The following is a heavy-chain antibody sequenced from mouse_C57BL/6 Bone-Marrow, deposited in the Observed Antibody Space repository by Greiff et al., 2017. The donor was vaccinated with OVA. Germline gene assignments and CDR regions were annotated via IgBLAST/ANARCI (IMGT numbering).Heavy chain of an antibody. J-gene: IGHJ4*01. Sequence: QVQLKQPGAELVKPGASVKMSCKASGYTFTSYWITWVKQRPGQGLEWIGDIYPGSGSTNYNEKFKSKATLTVDTSSSTAYMQLSSLTSEDSAVYYCAREIDDGYYGYAMDYWGQGTSVTVSS. V-gene: IGHV1-55*01. D-gene: IGHD2-3*01. CDR3: AREIDDGYYGYAMDY. CDR2: IYPGSGST. CDR1: GYTFTSYW.